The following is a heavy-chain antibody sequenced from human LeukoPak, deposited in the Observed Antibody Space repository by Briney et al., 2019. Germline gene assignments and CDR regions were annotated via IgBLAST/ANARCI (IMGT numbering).Heavy chain of an antibody. CDR3: AREYPGYCSGGSCRGLDY. V-gene: IGHV1-18*04. Sequence: ASVKVSCKASGYTFTSYGISWVRQAPGQGLEWMGWISAYNGNTNYAQKPQGRVTMTTDTSTSTAYMELRSLRSDDTAVYYCAREYPGYCSGGSCRGLDYWGQGTLVTVSS. D-gene: IGHD2-15*01. J-gene: IGHJ4*02. CDR1: GYTFTSYG. CDR2: ISAYNGNT.